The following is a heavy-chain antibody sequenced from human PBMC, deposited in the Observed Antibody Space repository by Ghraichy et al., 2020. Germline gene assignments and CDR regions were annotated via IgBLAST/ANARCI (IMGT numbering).Heavy chain of an antibody. D-gene: IGHD5-12*01. CDR3: AKGPTMSNFDF. CDR1: GYTFSHDG. CDR2: VRYDGTNK. Sequence: LSLTCAGSGYTFSHDGMHWVRRAPGKGLEWVAFVRYDGTNKYYRDSVKGRFTISKDNSRNTVYLQMDSLRPEDTAMYYCAKGPTMSNFDFWGPGTLVTVSS. V-gene: IGHV3-30*02. J-gene: IGHJ4*02.